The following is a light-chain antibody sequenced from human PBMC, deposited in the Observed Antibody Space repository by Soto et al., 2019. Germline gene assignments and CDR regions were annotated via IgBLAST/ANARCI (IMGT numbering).Light chain of an antibody. J-gene: IGLJ2*01. CDR3: AAWDDSLWGVV. V-gene: IGLV1-44*01. CDR1: SSNIGNNI. CDR2: SNN. Sequence: QSVLTQPPSASGTPGQRVTISCSGSSSNIGNNIINWYQQLPGTAPKVVIYSNNHRPSGVPDRFSGSKSVTSASLDISGLQADDEADYYCAAWDDSLWGVVFGGGTKLTVL.